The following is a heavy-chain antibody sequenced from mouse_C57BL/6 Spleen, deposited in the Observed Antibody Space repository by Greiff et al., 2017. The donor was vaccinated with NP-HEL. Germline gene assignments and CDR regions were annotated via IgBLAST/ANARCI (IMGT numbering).Heavy chain of an antibody. CDR3: ARRGFITPNWYFDV. J-gene: IGHJ1*03. D-gene: IGHD1-1*01. Sequence: QVQLQQSGAELVKPGASVKISCKASGYAFSSYWMNWVKQRPGKGLEWIGQIYPGDGDTNYNGKFKGKATLTADKSSSTAYMQLSSLTSEDSAVYFCARRGFITPNWYFDVWGTGTTVTVSS. CDR2: IYPGDGDT. V-gene: IGHV1-80*01. CDR1: GYAFSSYW.